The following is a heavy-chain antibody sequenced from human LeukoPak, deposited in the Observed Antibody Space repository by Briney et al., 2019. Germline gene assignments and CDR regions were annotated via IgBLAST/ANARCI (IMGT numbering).Heavy chain of an antibody. V-gene: IGHV3-23*01. CDR3: ARGKDHDFWNPFDH. Sequence: GGSLRLSCAASGFTFSSYAMSWIRQAPGKGLEWVSYISSSGSTIYYADSVKGRFTISRDISKNTLYLQMDSLRAEDTAAYYCARGKDHDFWNPFDHWGQGTLVTVSS. D-gene: IGHD3-3*01. CDR1: GFTFSSYA. J-gene: IGHJ4*02. CDR2: ISSSGSTI.